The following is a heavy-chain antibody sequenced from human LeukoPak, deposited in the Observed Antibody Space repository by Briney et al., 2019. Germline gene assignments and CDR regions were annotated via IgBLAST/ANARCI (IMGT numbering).Heavy chain of an antibody. D-gene: IGHD6-13*01. Sequence: PGGSLRLSCAASGISVSSNYMSWVRQAPGKGLEWVSVIYGGDTTYYADSVKGRITTSRDNSKNTLFLQMTGLRAEDTALYYCATVGAAGTYFDYWGQGTLVTVSS. J-gene: IGHJ4*02. V-gene: IGHV3-66*01. CDR3: ATVGAAGTYFDY. CDR2: IYGGDTT. CDR1: GISVSSNY.